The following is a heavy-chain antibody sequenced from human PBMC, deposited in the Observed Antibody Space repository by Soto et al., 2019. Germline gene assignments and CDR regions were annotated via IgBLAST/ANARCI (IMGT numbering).Heavy chain of an antibody. CDR2: IYYSGST. Sequence: LSLTCTVSGGSISSGGYYWSWIRQHPGKGLEWIGYIYYSGSTYYNPSLKSRVTISVDTSKNQFSLKLSSVTAADTAVYYCARAVDIVVVVAARFDYWGQGTLVTVSS. D-gene: IGHD2-15*01. CDR1: GGSISSGGYY. V-gene: IGHV4-31*03. CDR3: ARAVDIVVVVAARFDY. J-gene: IGHJ4*02.